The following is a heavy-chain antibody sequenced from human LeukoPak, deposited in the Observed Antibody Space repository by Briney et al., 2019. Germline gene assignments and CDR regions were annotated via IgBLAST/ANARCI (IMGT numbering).Heavy chain of an antibody. CDR3: ARQRGYCSSTSCYPFDY. CDR2: VYHSGIT. D-gene: IGHD2-2*01. CDR1: GYSISSGYY. J-gene: IGHJ4*02. Sequence: SETLSLTCTVSGYSISSGYYWGWIRQPPGKGLEWVGSVYHSGITYYNPSLKSRVTISLDTSKNQFSLKLRSVTAADTAVYYCARQRGYCSSTSCYPFDYWGQGTLVAVSS. V-gene: IGHV4-38-2*02.